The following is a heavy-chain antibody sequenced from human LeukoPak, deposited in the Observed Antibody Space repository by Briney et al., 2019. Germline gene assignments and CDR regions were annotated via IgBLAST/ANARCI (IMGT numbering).Heavy chain of an antibody. D-gene: IGHD6-13*01. J-gene: IGHJ4*02. CDR2: IYSGGTT. Sequence: PGGSLRLSCAASGFTVSNSFMSWVRQAPGKGLEWVSIIYSGGTTYYVDSVKGRFTISRDNSKNTLYLQMNSLRAEDTAVYYCARDDRIGAAGTFDYWGQRTLVTVSS. CDR1: GFTVSNSF. V-gene: IGHV3-53*01. CDR3: ARDDRIGAAGTFDY.